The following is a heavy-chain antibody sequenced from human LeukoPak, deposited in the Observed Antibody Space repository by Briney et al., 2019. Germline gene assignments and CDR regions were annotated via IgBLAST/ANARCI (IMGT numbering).Heavy chain of an antibody. CDR1: GYTFTSYD. J-gene: IGHJ4*02. V-gene: IGHV1-8*01. CDR3: ARGRRTTHITMVRGVITRFDD. CDR2: MNPNSGNT. D-gene: IGHD3-10*01. Sequence: RASVKVSCKASGYTFTSYDINWARQATGQGLEWMGWMNPNSGNTGYAQKFQGRVTMTRNTSISTAYMELSSLRSEDAAVYYCARGRRTTHITMVRGVITRFDDCGQGTLVSVSS.